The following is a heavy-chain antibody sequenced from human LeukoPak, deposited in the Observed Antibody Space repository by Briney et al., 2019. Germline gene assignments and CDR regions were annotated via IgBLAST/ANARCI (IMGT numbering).Heavy chain of an antibody. CDR1: GGSISNYH. D-gene: IGHD5-18*01. CDR2: IYSSGTT. CDR3: AREGGGYSYGFDY. V-gene: IGHV4-59*01. J-gene: IGHJ4*02. Sequence: PSETLSLTCTVSGGSISNYHWSWIRQSPGKGLEWLGHIYSSGTTNYNPSLKSRVSISMDTSNTQVSLKVNSVTAADTAVYYCAREGGGYSYGFDYWGQGTLVTVSS.